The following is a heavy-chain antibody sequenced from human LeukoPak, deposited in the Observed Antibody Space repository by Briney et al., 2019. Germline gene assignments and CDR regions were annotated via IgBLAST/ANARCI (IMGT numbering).Heavy chain of an antibody. V-gene: IGHV1-18*01. D-gene: IGHD6-13*01. CDR3: ARVGIAAAGMGGWFDP. CDR2: ISAYNGNTNGNT. Sequence: ASVKVSCKASGYTFSSYGISWVRQAPGQGLEWMGWISAYNGNTNGNTNYAQKFQGRVTMTTDTSTSTAYMELRSLRSDDTAVYYCARVGIAAAGMGGWFDPWGQGTLVTVSS. J-gene: IGHJ5*02. CDR1: GYTFSSYG.